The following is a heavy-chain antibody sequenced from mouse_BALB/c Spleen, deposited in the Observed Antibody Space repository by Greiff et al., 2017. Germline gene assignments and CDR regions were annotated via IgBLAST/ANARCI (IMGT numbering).Heavy chain of an antibody. CDR3: ARKYGTNYFDY. J-gene: IGHJ2*01. Sequence: EVQGVESGGGLVKPGGSLKLSCAASGFTFSSYAMSWVRQTPEKRLEWVASISSGGSTYYPDSVKGRFTISRDNARNILYLQMSSLRSEDTAMYYCARKYGTNYFDYWGQGTTLTVSS. CDR2: ISSGGST. D-gene: IGHD2-10*02. V-gene: IGHV5-6-5*01. CDR1: GFTFSSYA.